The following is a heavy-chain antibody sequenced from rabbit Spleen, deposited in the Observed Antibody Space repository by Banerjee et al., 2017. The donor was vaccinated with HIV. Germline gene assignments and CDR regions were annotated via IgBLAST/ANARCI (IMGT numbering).Heavy chain of an antibody. V-gene: IGHV1S47*01. D-gene: IGHD5-1*01. CDR1: GFDFSNYG. Sequence: QEQLVESGGGLVQPGGSLKLSCKASGFDFSNYGVSWVRQTPGKGLEWIGYIEPIFGRTYYASWVDGRFTISSHNAQNTLYLQLNSLTAADTATYFCARDPGADGSNLWGPGTLVTVS. J-gene: IGHJ4*01. CDR2: IEPIFGRT. CDR3: ARDPGADGSNL.